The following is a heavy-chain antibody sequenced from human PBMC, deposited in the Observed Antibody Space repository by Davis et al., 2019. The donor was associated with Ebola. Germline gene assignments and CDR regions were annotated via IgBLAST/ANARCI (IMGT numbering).Heavy chain of an antibody. J-gene: IGHJ4*02. CDR1: GFSFSRYN. CDR2: ISASSDAT. D-gene: IGHD3-3*01. CDR3: AKDQIRFSDY. Sequence: GASLNICCVGSGFSFSRYNMIWVRQAPGKGLECVSYISASSDATHYGDSVKGRFTSSRDNAKNSLYLQMNSLRAEDTAVYYCAKDQIRFSDYWGQGTLVTVSS. V-gene: IGHV3-48*01.